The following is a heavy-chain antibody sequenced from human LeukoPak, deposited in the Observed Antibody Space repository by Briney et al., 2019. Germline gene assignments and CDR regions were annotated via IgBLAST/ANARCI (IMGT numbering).Heavy chain of an antibody. CDR1: GGSIRSSYYY. D-gene: IGHD5-12*01. CDR3: ARGGESGYDT. CDR2: IYDSGST. J-gene: IGHJ5*02. Sequence: PSETLSLTCTVSGGSIRSSYYYWGWIRQPPGKGLEWIGSIYDSGSTYYNPSLKSRVTISVDTSKNQFSLKLNSVTAADTAVYYCARGGESGYDTWGQGSLVTVSS. V-gene: IGHV4-39*01.